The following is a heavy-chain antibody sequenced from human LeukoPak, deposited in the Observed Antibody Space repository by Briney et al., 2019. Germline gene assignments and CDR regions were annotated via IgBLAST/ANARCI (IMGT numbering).Heavy chain of an antibody. J-gene: IGHJ3*02. CDR2: ISGSGGST. Sequence: PGGSLRLSCAASGFTFSSYAMSWVRQAPGEGLEWVSAISGSGGSTYYADSVRGRFTISRDNSKNTLYLQMNSLRAEDSAVYYCAKDPGRSRGWYGAFDIWGQGTMVTVSS. D-gene: IGHD6-19*01. CDR1: GFTFSSYA. V-gene: IGHV3-23*01. CDR3: AKDPGRSRGWYGAFDI.